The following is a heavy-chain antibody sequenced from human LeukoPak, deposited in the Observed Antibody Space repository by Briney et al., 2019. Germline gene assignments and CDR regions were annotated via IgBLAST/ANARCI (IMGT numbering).Heavy chain of an antibody. CDR3: AKASPGYSSGWRSYYMDV. Sequence: PGGSLRLSCPASGFTFSSYGMSWVRQAPGKGLEWVSAISGSGGSTYYADSVKGRFTISRDNSKNTLYLQMNSLRAEDTAVYYCAKASPGYSSGWRSYYMDVWGKGTTVTISS. V-gene: IGHV3-23*01. CDR1: GFTFSSYG. J-gene: IGHJ6*03. CDR2: ISGSGGST. D-gene: IGHD6-19*01.